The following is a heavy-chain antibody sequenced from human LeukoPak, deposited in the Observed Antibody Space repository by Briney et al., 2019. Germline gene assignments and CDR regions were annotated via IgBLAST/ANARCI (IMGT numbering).Heavy chain of an antibody. J-gene: IGHJ4*02. CDR2: ISGSGGST. CDR1: GFTFSSYA. V-gene: IGHV3-23*01. Sequence: GGSLRLSCAASGFTFSSYAMSWVRQAPGKGLEWVSAISGSGGSTYYADSVKGRFTISRDNSKNTLYLQMNSLRAEDTAVYYCAKDGAFSSSWPYYFDYWGQGTLVTVSS. D-gene: IGHD6-13*01. CDR3: AKDGAFSSSWPYYFDY.